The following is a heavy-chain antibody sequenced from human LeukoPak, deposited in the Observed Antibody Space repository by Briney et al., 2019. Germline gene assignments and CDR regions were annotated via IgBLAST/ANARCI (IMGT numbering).Heavy chain of an antibody. V-gene: IGHV3-64*04. J-gene: IGHJ6*02. D-gene: IGHD6-13*01. CDR2: ISSNGGST. Sequence: PGGSLRLSCSASGFTFSSYAMHWVRQAPGKGLEYVSAISSNGGSTYYADSVKGRFTISRDNSKNTLYLQMNSLRAEDTAVYYCAKELYSSSWTYYYYGMDVWGQGTTVTVSS. CDR3: AKELYSSSWTYYYYGMDV. CDR1: GFTFSSYA.